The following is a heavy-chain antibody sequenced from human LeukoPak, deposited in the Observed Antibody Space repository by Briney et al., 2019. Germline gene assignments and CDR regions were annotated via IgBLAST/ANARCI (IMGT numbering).Heavy chain of an antibody. CDR2: INPSGGST. D-gene: IGHD2-2*01. J-gene: IGHJ4*02. CDR3: ARELGYCSSTSCPIPDY. Sequence: ATVKVSCKASGYTFTGYYMHWVRQAPGQGLEWMGIINPSGGSTSYAQKFQGRVTMTRDTSTSTVYMELSSLRSEDTAVYYCARELGYCSSTSCPIPDYWGQGTLVTVSS. V-gene: IGHV1-46*01. CDR1: GYTFTGYY.